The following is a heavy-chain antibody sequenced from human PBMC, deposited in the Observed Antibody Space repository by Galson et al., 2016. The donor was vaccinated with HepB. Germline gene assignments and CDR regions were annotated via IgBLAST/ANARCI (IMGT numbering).Heavy chain of an antibody. CDR3: AKDRDGGSGYDS. Sequence: SLRLSCAASGFTFDNYNMNWVRQTPGKGLEWVSLFSWVDGRTYYADSVKGRFTISRDSSKNSLYLQINNLTTEDTALYYCAKDRDGGSGYDSWGQGTLVTVSS. V-gene: IGHV3-43*01. CDR1: GFTFDNYN. D-gene: IGHD3-22*01. J-gene: IGHJ4*02. CDR2: FSWVDGRT.